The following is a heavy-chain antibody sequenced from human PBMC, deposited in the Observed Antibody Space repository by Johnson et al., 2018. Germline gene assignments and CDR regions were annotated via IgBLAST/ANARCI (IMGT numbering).Heavy chain of an antibody. CDR1: GFSVISTY. D-gene: IGHD6-13*01. Sequence: EQLGQSGGGLIQPGGSMRLPCVTSGFSVISTYMSWVRQAPGMGLEWVSVIYSGGSTFYSDSVKGRFTISRDKPKNTLFLKMDNLRVEEPAVYYCVRDLTAARTPYSDLWGRGTLVTVSS. CDR2: IYSGGST. J-gene: IGHJ2*01. V-gene: IGHV3-53*01. CDR3: VRDLTAARTPYSDL.